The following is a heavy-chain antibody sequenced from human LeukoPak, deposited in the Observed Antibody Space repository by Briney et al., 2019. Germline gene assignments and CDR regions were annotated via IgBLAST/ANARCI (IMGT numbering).Heavy chain of an antibody. D-gene: IGHD6-25*01. CDR2: NNGDGSTT. CDR1: GFSLSGYW. Sequence: GGSLRLSCVASGFSLSGYWMYWVRQAPGKGLMYISRNNGDGSTTNYADVVKGRFTMSRDNVKNTLYLQMNSLRAEDTAVYYCAREAEGFDYWGQGTLVTVSS. V-gene: IGHV3-74*01. CDR3: AREAEGFDY. J-gene: IGHJ4*02.